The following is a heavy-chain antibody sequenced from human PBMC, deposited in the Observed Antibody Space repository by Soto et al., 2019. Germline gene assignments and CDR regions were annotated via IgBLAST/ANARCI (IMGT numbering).Heavy chain of an antibody. V-gene: IGHV4-34*01. CDR2: INHSGST. CDR3: ARGRVLWFGELSRYYYYYYMDV. CDR1: GGSFSGYY. J-gene: IGHJ6*03. D-gene: IGHD3-10*01. Sequence: PSETLSLTCAVYGGSFSGYYWSWIRQPPGKGLEWIGEINHSGSTNYNPSLKSRVTISVDTSKNQFSLKLSSVTAADTAVYYCARGRVLWFGELSRYYYYYYMDVWGKGTTVTVSS.